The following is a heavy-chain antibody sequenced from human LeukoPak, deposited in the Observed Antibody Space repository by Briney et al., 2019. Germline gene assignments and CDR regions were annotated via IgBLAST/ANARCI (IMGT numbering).Heavy chain of an antibody. CDR1: GFTFSSKA. J-gene: IGHJ4*02. CDR3: AKDSYYYDSSGYPS. V-gene: IGHV3-23*01. D-gene: IGHD3-22*01. Sequence: GGSLRLSCAASGFTFSSKAMSWVRQAPGKGLEWVSAISGSGGSTYYADSVKGRFTISRDNSKNTLYLKMNSLRAEDTAVYYCAKDSYYYDSSGYPSWGQGTLVTVSS. CDR2: ISGSGGST.